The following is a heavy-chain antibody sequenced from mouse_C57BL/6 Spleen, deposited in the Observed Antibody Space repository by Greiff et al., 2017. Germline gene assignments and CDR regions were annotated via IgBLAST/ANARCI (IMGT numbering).Heavy chain of an antibody. D-gene: IGHD3-1*01. CDR3: ARRERTARATFPY. CDR2: INPNNGGT. J-gene: IGHJ3*01. CDR1: GYTFTDYN. V-gene: IGHV1-18*01. Sequence: VQLQQSGPELVKPVASVKIPCKASGYTFTDYNMDWVKQSHGKSLEWIGDINPNNGGTSYNQKFKGKATLTVDKSSSTAYMELRSLTSEDTAVYYCARRERTARATFPYWSQGTLVTVSA.